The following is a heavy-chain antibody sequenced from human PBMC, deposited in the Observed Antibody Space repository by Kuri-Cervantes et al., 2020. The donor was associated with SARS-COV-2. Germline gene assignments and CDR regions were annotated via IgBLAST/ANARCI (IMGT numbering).Heavy chain of an antibody. J-gene: IGHJ3*01. CDR1: GFIFSGYC. D-gene: IGHD3-10*01. CDR2: IKQDGSEE. CDR3: AREDSGTNDAFDF. V-gene: IGHV3-7*03. Sequence: GESLKISCAASGFIFSGYCMTWVRQAPGKGLEWVANIKQDGSEEYYVDSVKGRFTISRDNAKNSLYPQMNSLRAEDTAVYYCAREDSGTNDAFDFWGQGATVTVSS.